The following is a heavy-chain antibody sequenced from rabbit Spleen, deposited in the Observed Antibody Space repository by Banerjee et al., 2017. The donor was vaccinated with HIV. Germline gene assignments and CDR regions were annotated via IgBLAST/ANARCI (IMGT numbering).Heavy chain of an antibody. CDR2: IDPVFGIT. V-gene: IGHV1S7*01. J-gene: IGHJ4*01. CDR1: GFTLSSYY. CDR3: VRDLGYDDSSEKGYFNL. D-gene: IGHD2-1*01. Sequence: HLKESGGGLVQPGGSLKLSCTASGFTLSSYYMNWVRQAPGKGLEWIGYIDPVFGITYYANWVNGRFSISRENAQNTLYLQLNSLTAADTATYFCVRDLGYDDSSEKGYFNLWGPGTLVTVS.